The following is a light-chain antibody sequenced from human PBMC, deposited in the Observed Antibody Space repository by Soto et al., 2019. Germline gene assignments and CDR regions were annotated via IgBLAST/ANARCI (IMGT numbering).Light chain of an antibody. Sequence: EIVMTQSPATLSVSPGERATLSCRASQSVDTNLAWYQQKPGQAPRLLILGASNRATGIPARFSGSGSGTEFTLSISRLQTEDFAIYYCKQYKEWSPFTFGQGTRLEIK. CDR2: GAS. J-gene: IGKJ5*01. V-gene: IGKV3-15*01. CDR1: QSVDTN. CDR3: KQYKEWSPFT.